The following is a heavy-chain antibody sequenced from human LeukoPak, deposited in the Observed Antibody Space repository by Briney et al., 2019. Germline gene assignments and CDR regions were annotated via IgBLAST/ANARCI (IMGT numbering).Heavy chain of an antibody. CDR1: GFTFSTYP. J-gene: IGHJ4*02. CDR3: ARELTYDWPAP. V-gene: IGHV3-21*01. D-gene: IGHD3-16*01. Sequence: GGSLRLSCAASGFTFSTYPMNWVRQAPGKGLEWVSSISSSSSYIYYADSVKGRFTISRDNAKNSLYLQMNSLRAEDTAVYYCARELTYDWPAPWGQGTLVTVSS. CDR2: ISSSSSYI.